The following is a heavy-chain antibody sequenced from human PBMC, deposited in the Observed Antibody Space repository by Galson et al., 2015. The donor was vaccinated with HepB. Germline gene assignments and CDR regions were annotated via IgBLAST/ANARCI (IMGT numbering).Heavy chain of an antibody. CDR3: AREEGTYYDFWSDFVRGPLDY. CDR2: IWYDGSNK. V-gene: IGHV3-33*08. CDR1: GFTFSSYG. Sequence: SLRLSCAASGFTFSSYGMHWVRQAPGKGLEWVAVIWYDGSNKYYADSVKGRFTISRDNSKNTLYLQMNSLRAEDTAVYYCAREEGTYYDFWSDFVRGPLDYWGQGTLVTVSS. D-gene: IGHD3-3*01. J-gene: IGHJ4*02.